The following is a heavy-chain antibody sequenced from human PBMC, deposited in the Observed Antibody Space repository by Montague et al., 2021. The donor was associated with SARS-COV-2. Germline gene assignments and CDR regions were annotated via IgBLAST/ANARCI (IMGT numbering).Heavy chain of an antibody. Sequence: TLSLTCTVSGGSISSGGYYWSWIRQHPGKGLEWIGFIYYSGTTYYNPSLKSRAAISVDTSKNQFSLKLTSVTAADTAVYYCARDRFSGRGRRFDPWGQGILVTVSS. CDR3: ARDRFSGRGRRFDP. CDR1: GGSISSGGYY. D-gene: IGHD3-10*01. V-gene: IGHV4-31*03. CDR2: IYYSGTT. J-gene: IGHJ5*02.